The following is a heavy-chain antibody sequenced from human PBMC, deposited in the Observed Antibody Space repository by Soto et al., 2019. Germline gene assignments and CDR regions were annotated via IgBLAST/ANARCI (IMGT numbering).Heavy chain of an antibody. CDR3: ARVGVATTLIGWFDP. CDR1: GGSFSSFA. CDR2: IIPIFRTT. Sequence: QVQLVQSGAEVKKPGSSVRVSCKASGGSFSSFAITWVRQAPGQGLEWMGGIIPIFRTTKYAQKFRGRVTITADTSTRTTYLDLSSLTSEDTAVYYCARVGVATTLIGWFDPWGQGTLDTVSS. D-gene: IGHD2-15*01. J-gene: IGHJ5*02. V-gene: IGHV1-69*06.